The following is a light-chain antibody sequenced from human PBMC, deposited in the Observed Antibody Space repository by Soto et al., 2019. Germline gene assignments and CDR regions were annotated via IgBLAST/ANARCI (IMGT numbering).Light chain of an antibody. CDR1: SVDINY. CDR2: EVT. V-gene: IGLV2-8*01. Sequence: QSVLTQPPSASGSRGQSVTLSCTGTSVDINYVSWFQQHPGKAPKLISCEVTKRPSGVPDRFSGSKSGNTASLTVSGLQDDDEADYYCSSYAGRDIWVFGGGTKLTVL. J-gene: IGLJ3*02. CDR3: SSYAGRDIWV.